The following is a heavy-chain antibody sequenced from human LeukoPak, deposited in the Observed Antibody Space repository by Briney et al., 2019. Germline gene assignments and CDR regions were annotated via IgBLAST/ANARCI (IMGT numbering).Heavy chain of an antibody. Sequence: PGGSLRLSXAXXXXXXSSYAMSWVRXAPGKGLEWVSAISGSGGSTYYADSVKGRFTISRDNSKNTLYLQMNSLRAEDTAVYYCAKDTVVAAGTGAFDIWGQGTMVTVSS. CDR2: ISGSGGST. V-gene: IGHV3-23*01. CDR3: AKDTVVAAGTGAFDI. CDR1: XXXXSSYA. D-gene: IGHD6-13*01. J-gene: IGHJ3*02.